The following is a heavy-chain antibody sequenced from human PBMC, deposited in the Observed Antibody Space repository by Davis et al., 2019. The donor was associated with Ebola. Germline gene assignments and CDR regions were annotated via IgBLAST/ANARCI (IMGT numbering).Heavy chain of an antibody. CDR2: IWYDGSNK. V-gene: IGHV3-30*02. Sequence: GESLKISCAASGFTFSSYGMHWVRQAPGKGLEWVAVIWYDGSNKYYADSVKGRFTISRDNSKNTLYLQMNSLRAEDTAVYYCAKDQIYYDSMSGWLWGQGTMVTVSS. D-gene: IGHD3-22*01. J-gene: IGHJ3*01. CDR1: GFTFSSYG. CDR3: AKDQIYYDSMSGWL.